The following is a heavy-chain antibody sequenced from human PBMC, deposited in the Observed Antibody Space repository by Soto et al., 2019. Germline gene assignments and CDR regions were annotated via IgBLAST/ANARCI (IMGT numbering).Heavy chain of an antibody. D-gene: IGHD1-26*01. CDR2: IKQDGSEK. V-gene: IGHV3-7*01. CDR3: ARDPLGGLVDNWFDP. CDR1: GFTFSSYW. Sequence: GGSLRLSCAASGFTFSSYWMSWVRQAPGKGLEWVANIKQDGSEKYYVDSVKGRFTISRDNAKNSLYLQMNSLRAEDTAVYYCARDPLGGLVDNWFDPWGQGTLVTVSS. J-gene: IGHJ5*02.